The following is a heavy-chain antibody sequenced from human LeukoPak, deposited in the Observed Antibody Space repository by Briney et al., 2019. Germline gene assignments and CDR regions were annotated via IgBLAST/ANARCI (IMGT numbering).Heavy chain of an antibody. CDR3: ARMGVSYYYDSSTYYPVAFDV. V-gene: IGHV4-38-2*02. D-gene: IGHD3-22*01. CDR2: IFHSGSI. CDR1: GYSISRGYY. J-gene: IGHJ3*01. Sequence: SETLSLTCNVSGYSISRGYYWGWIRRSPGEGLEWIATIFHSGSIYYNPSLKTRVSLSVDTSKNQFSLKLNSVTAADTAVYYCARMGVSYYYDSSTYYPVAFDVWGQGTMVTVSS.